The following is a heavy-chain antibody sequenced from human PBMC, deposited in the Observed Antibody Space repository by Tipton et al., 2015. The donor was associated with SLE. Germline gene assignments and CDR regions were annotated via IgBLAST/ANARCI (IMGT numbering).Heavy chain of an antibody. CDR1: GGSVSSGSYY. V-gene: IGHV4-61*01. CDR2: IYYSGST. D-gene: IGHD3-22*01. J-gene: IGHJ4*02. CDR3: ARLQYYYDSSGLLN. Sequence: TLSLTCTVSGGSVSSGSYYWSWIRQPPGKGLEWIGYIYYSGSTNYNPSLKSRVTISVDTSKNQFSLKLSSVTAADTAVYYCARLQYYYDSSGLLNWGQGTLVTVSS.